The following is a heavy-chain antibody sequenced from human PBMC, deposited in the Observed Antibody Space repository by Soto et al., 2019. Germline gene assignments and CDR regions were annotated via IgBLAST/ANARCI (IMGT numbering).Heavy chain of an antibody. V-gene: IGHV1-18*01. CDR3: ARDSTQVGGAADPFDY. D-gene: IGHD6-13*01. J-gene: IGHJ4*02. CDR2: ISAYNGNT. CDR1: GYTFTSYG. Sequence: QVQLVQSGAEVKKPGASVKVSCKASGYTFTSYGISWGRQAPGQGRGWMGCISAYNGNTNYAQKLQGRVTMTTDTPTSTAYLELRSLRSDDTAVYYCARDSTQVGGAADPFDYWGQGTLVTVSS.